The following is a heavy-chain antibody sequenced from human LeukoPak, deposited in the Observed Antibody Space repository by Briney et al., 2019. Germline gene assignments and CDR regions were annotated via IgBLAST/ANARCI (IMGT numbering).Heavy chain of an antibody. D-gene: IGHD3-3*01. CDR3: ARTIRFLEWLSAGDAFDI. Sequence: SETLSLTCTVSGGSISSSSYYWGWIRQPPGKGLEWIGSIYYSGSTYYNPSLKSRVTISVDTSKNQFSLKLSSVTAADTAVYYCARTIRFLEWLSAGDAFDIWGQGTMVTVSS. CDR1: GGSISSSSYY. J-gene: IGHJ3*02. V-gene: IGHV4-39*07. CDR2: IYYSGST.